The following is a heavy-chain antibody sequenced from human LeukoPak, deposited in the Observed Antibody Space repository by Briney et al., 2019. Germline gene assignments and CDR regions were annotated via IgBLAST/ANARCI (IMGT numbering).Heavy chain of an antibody. J-gene: IGHJ4*02. Sequence: GGSLRFSCAASGFIFTNYFMSWVRQAPGKGLEWVASIKHDGSEKYYVDSVRGRFTISRDNTMNSLYLQMSSLRAKDTAVYYCATDRGWRTSGYYLYYFEYWGQGTLVTYSS. D-gene: IGHD3-3*01. V-gene: IGHV3-7*01. CDR3: ATDRGWRTSGYYLYYFEY. CDR2: IKHDGSEK. CDR1: GFIFTNYF.